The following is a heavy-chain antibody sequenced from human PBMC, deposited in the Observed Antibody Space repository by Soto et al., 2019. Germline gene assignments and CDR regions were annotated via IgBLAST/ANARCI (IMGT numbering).Heavy chain of an antibody. V-gene: IGHV4-4*07. J-gene: IGHJ6*04. CDR3: SRVDCSNTHCRTREMDV. CDR1: GGSITSYY. Sequence: QVHLQESGPGLVKPSETLSLICTVSGGSITSYYWSWVRQPVGKGLEWVGRIYSDGATNYSPSLNRRGTLSLDTSKYQFTLWESSVTAEDTAIYYCSRVDCSNTHCRTREMDVWGKVTTVTASP. D-gene: IGHD2-2*01. CDR2: IYSDGAT.